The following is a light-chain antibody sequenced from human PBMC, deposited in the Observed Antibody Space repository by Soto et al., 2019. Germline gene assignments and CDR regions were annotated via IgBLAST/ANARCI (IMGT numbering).Light chain of an antibody. CDR1: QGVDSSY. V-gene: IGKV3-20*01. CDR3: HQYDSSSWT. Sequence: EIVLTQSPGTLSLSPGERATVFCRASQGVDSSYLAWFQQKPGQAPRLLIYGASRSATGVPDRFSGSGSGTDFTLTITRLEPEDFAVYYCHQYDSSSWTFGQGTKVEI. CDR2: GAS. J-gene: IGKJ1*01.